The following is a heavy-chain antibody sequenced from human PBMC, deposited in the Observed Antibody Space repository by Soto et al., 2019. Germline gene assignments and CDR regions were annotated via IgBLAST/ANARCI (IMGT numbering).Heavy chain of an antibody. D-gene: IGHD2-8*01. CDR2: IFPIFDRA. CDR3: ARGHSTDCSNGVCSFFYNHEMDV. CDR1: GGTFNSHA. Sequence: SVKVSCKASGGTFNSHAFNWVRQAPGQGLEWMGGIFPIFDRANYAQKFRGRLTITADESTRTVYLELSSLRSDDTAVYYCARGHSTDCSNGVCSFFYNHEMDVWGQGTTVTVSS. V-gene: IGHV1-69*13. J-gene: IGHJ6*02.